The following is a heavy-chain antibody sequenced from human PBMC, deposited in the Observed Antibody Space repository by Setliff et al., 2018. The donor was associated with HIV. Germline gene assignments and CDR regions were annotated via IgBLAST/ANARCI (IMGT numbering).Heavy chain of an antibody. V-gene: IGHV1-2*02. CDR2: INPNNGGT. J-gene: IGHJ4*02. D-gene: IGHD3-22*01. CDR3: ARGMDYYDTSGYYQYYFDY. CDR1: GYTFTGYY. Sequence: ASVKVSCKASGYTFTGYYMHWVRQAPGQGLEWMGWINPNNGGTNYAQKFQGRVTMTRDTSISTAYVELSRLRSDDTAVYYCARGMDYYDTSGYYQYYFDYWGQGTLVTVSS.